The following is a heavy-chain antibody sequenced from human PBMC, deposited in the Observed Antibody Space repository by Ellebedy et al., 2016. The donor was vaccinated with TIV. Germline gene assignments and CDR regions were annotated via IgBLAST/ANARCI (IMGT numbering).Heavy chain of an antibody. Sequence: GGSLRLXXAASGFTMSENWMSWVRQAPGKGLEWVANINKDGSEEYYAVSAMGRFTISRDNAKKSLFLKMNSLRAEDTAVYYCAKVDKDVTDYHYYGMDVWGQGTTVTVSS. CDR3: AKVDKDVTDYHYYGMDV. D-gene: IGHD4/OR15-4a*01. J-gene: IGHJ6*02. CDR1: GFTMSENW. V-gene: IGHV3-7*01. CDR2: INKDGSEE.